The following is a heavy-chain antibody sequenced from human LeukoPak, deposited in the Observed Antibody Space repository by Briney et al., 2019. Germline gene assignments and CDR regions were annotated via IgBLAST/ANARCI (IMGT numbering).Heavy chain of an antibody. CDR1: GGSISNYY. CDR2: IYYSGST. J-gene: IGHJ4*02. Sequence: SETLSLTCTVSGGSISNYYWSWIRQPPGKGLEGIGYIYYSGSTNYNPSLKSRVTISVDTSKNQFSLKLSSVTAADTAVYYCARNHYGSGSPNFDYWGQGTLVTVSS. V-gene: IGHV4-59*01. CDR3: ARNHYGSGSPNFDY. D-gene: IGHD3-10*01.